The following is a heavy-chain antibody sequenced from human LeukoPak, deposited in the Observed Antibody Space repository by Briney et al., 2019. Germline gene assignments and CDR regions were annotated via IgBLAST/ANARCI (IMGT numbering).Heavy chain of an antibody. V-gene: IGHV3-30-3*01. J-gene: IGHJ4*02. Sequence: GGSLTLSCVVSRFSFDDSSMHGVRQTPGKELEWVALMSYDGTNKYYADSVRGRFTVPTDTSKNILYLQMNSLRAEDTAVYYCARGADYGDFLDYFDYWGQGTLVSVSS. CDR2: MSYDGTNK. D-gene: IGHD4-17*01. CDR3: ARGADYGDFLDYFDY. CDR1: RFSFDDSS.